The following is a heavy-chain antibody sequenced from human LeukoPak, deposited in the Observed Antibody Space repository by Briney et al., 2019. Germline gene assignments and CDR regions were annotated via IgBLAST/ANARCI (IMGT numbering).Heavy chain of an antibody. CDR3: ARDRMWGLESEDY. Sequence: PGGSLRLSCAASGFTFSSYWMSWVRQAPGKGLEWVANIKQDGSEKYYVDSVKGRFTISRDNAKNSMYLQMNSLRAEDTAVYYCARDRMWGLESEDYWGQGTLVTVSS. CDR2: IKQDGSEK. CDR1: GFTFSSYW. V-gene: IGHV3-7*01. J-gene: IGHJ4*02. D-gene: IGHD7-27*01.